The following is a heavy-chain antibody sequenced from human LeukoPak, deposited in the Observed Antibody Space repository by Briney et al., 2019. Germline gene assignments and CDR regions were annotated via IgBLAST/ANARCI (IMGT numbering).Heavy chain of an antibody. D-gene: IGHD4-17*01. CDR2: ISGSGEST. V-gene: IGHV3-23*01. J-gene: IGHJ5*02. CDR1: GFTFSSYA. CDR3: YGDPTLSFDP. Sequence: GGSLRLSCAASGFTFSSYAMSWVRQAPGKGLEWVSRISGSGESTYYADSVKGRFTISRDNSKNTLYLQMSSLRAEDTAVYYPYGDPTLSFDPWGQGTLVTVSS.